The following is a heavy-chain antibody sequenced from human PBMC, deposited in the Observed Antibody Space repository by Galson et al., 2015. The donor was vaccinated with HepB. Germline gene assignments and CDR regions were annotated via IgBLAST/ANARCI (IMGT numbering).Heavy chain of an antibody. J-gene: IGHJ4*02. CDR3: ARGRLVRGVPYYFDY. CDR2: INAGNGNT. D-gene: IGHD3-10*01. Sequence: VSCKASGYTFTSYAMHWVRQAPGQRLEWMGWINAGNGNTKYSQKFQGRVTITRDTSASTAYMELSSLRSEDTAVYYCARGRLVRGVPYYFDYWGQGTLVTVSS. CDR1: GYTFTSYA. V-gene: IGHV1-3*01.